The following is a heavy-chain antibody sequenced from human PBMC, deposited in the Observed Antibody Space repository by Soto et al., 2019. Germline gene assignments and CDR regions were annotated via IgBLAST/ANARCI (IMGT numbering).Heavy chain of an antibody. CDR2: TIPIFGTA. Sequence: SVKVSCKASGGTFSSYAISWVRQAPGQGLEWMGGTIPIFGTANYAQKFQGRVTITADESTSTAYMELSSLRSEDTAVYYCARVPLMTRFYYFDYWGQGTLVTVS. J-gene: IGHJ4*02. CDR1: GGTFSSYA. CDR3: ARVPLMTRFYYFDY. V-gene: IGHV1-69*13. D-gene: IGHD3-16*01.